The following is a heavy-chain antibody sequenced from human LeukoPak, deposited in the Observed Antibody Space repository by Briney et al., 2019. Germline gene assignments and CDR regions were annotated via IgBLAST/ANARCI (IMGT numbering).Heavy chain of an antibody. CDR1: GYTFTGYY. Sequence: ASVKVSCKASGYTFTGYYMHWVRQAPGQGLEWMGWINPNSGGTNYAQKFQGRVTMTTDTSTSTAYMELRSLRSDDTAVYYCARDRYSSGWPLYYYYYYMDVWGKGTTVTISS. CDR3: ARDRYSSGWPLYYYYYYMDV. J-gene: IGHJ6*03. D-gene: IGHD6-19*01. V-gene: IGHV1-2*02. CDR2: INPNSGGT.